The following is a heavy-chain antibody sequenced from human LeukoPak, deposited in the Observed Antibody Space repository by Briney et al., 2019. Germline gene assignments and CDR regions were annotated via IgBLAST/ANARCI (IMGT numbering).Heavy chain of an antibody. Sequence: GGSLRLSCAASGFTFSSYEMNWVRQAPGKGLEWVSYISSSGSTIYYADSVKGRFTISRDNAKNSLYLQMNSLRPEDTAVYYCARDLAVAGKGPGDYWGQGTLVTVSS. CDR1: GFTFSSYE. D-gene: IGHD6-19*01. J-gene: IGHJ4*02. V-gene: IGHV3-48*03. CDR3: ARDLAVAGKGPGDY. CDR2: ISSSGSTI.